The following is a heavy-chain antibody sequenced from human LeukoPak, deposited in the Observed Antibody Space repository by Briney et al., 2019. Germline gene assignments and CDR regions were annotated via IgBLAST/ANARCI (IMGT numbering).Heavy chain of an antibody. V-gene: IGHV4-34*01. CDR1: GGSFSGYY. J-gene: IGHJ4*02. CDR3: ARPHYGGNSGPFDY. D-gene: IGHD4-23*01. CDR2: INHSGST. Sequence: SETLSLTCAVYGGSFSGYYWSWIRHPPGKGLEWIGEINHSGSTNYNPSLKSRVTISVDTSKNQFSLKLSSVTAADTAVYYCARPHYGGNSGPFDYWGQGTLVTVSS.